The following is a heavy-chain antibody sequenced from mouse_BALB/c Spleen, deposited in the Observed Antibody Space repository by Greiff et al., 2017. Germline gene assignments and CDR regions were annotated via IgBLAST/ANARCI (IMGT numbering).Heavy chain of an antibody. D-gene: IGHD1-1*01. J-gene: IGHJ1*01. V-gene: IGHV1-55*01. CDR2: IYPGSGST. CDR1: GYNFTSYW. Sequence: VQLQQPGAELVKPGTSVKLSCKASGYNFTSYWINWVKLRPGQGLEWIGDIYPGSGSTNYNEKFKSKATLTVDTSSSTAYMQLSSLASEDSALYYCARGYGPWYFDVWGAGTTVTVSS. CDR3: ARGYGPWYFDV.